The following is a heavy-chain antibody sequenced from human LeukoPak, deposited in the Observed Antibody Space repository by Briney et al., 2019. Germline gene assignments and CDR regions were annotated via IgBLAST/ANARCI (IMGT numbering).Heavy chain of an antibody. Sequence: ASVKVSCKASGGTLSGYTFSWVRQAPGHGLEWMGGVIPVLAPPQYAHKFQDRVTFTADESTSTAYMELRSLRSEDTAVYYCASPPEGSSGWYFGNWGQGTLVTVSS. CDR2: VIPVLAPP. CDR1: GGTLSGYT. V-gene: IGHV1-69*13. CDR3: ASPPEGSSGWYFGN. J-gene: IGHJ4*02. D-gene: IGHD6-19*01.